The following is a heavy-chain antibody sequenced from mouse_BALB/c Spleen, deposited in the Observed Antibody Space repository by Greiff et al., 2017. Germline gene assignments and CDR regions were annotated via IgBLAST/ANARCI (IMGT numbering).Heavy chain of an antibody. Sequence: DVKLVESGPSLVKPSQTLSLTCSVTGDSITSGYWNWIRKFPGNKLEYMGYISYSGSTYYNPSLKSRISITRDTSKNQYYLQLNSVTTEDTATYYCARSSSIYYYGWFAYWGQGTLVTVSA. D-gene: IGHD1-1*01. CDR1: GDSITSGY. CDR3: ARSSSIYYYGWFAY. J-gene: IGHJ3*01. V-gene: IGHV3-8*02. CDR2: ISYSGST.